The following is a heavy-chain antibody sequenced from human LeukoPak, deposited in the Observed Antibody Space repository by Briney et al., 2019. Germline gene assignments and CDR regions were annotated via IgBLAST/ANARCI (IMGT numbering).Heavy chain of an antibody. V-gene: IGHV3-23*01. Sequence: GGSLRLSCAASGFTFSNYAMNWVRQAPGKGLEWVSGISGSGASTYYADSVKGRFTISRDNSKNMLYLQMNSLRAEDTAVYYCAKDLRSAVVAAGPFDYWGQGTLVTVSS. CDR2: ISGSGAST. J-gene: IGHJ4*02. D-gene: IGHD3-22*01. CDR1: GFTFSNYA. CDR3: AKDLRSAVVAAGPFDY.